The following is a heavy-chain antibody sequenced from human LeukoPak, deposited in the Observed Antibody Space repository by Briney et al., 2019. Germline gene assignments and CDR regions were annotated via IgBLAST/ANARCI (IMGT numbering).Heavy chain of an antibody. J-gene: IGHJ4*02. CDR3: AREGYSNYGLDY. CDR2: ISSSSYT. D-gene: IGHD4-11*01. CDR1: GFTFSDYY. Sequence: GGSLRLSCAASGFTFSDYYMSWIRQAPGKGLEWVSYISSSSYTNYADSVKGRFTISRDNAKNSLYLQMNCLRAEDTAVYYCAREGYSNYGLDYWGQGTLVTVSS. V-gene: IGHV3-11*06.